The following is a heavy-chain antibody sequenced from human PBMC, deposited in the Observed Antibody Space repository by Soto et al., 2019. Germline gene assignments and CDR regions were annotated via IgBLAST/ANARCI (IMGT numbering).Heavy chain of an antibody. J-gene: IGHJ5*02. CDR2: IYHSGST. Sequence: PSETLSLTCAVSGCSISSGGYSWSWIRQPPGKGLEWIGYIYHSGSTYYNPSLKSRVTISVDRSKNQFSLKLSSVTAADTAVYYCARDLSSSWYPGWFDPWGQGTLVTVSS. CDR1: GCSISSGGYS. D-gene: IGHD6-13*01. CDR3: ARDLSSSWYPGWFDP. V-gene: IGHV4-30-2*01.